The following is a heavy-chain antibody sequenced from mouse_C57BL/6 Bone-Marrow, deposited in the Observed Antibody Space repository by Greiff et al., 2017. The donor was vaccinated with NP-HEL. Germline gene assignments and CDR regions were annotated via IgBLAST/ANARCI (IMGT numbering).Heavy chain of an antibody. V-gene: IGHV7-3*01. CDR3: ARSPYGNYPN. CDR1: GFTFTDYY. J-gene: IGHJ3*01. D-gene: IGHD2-1*01. Sequence: DVQLQESGGGLVQPGGSLSLSCAASGFTFTDYYMSWVRQPPGKALEWLGFIRNKANGYTTEYSASVKGRFTISRDNSQSILYLQMNALRAEDSATYYCARSPYGNYPNWGQGTLVTVSA. CDR2: IRNKANGYTT.